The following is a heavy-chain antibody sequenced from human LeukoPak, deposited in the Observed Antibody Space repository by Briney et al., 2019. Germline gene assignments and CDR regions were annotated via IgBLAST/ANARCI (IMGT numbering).Heavy chain of an antibody. D-gene: IGHD3-9*01. CDR1: GFTFSSYA. J-gene: IGHJ4*02. CDR3: AKDPGVRYFDWLLSYFDY. CDR2: ISGSGGST. V-gene: IGHV3-23*01. Sequence: PGGSLRLSCAASGFTFSSYAMSWVRQAPGKGLEWVSAISGSGGSTYYADSVKGRFTISRDNSKNTLYLQMNSLRAEDTAVYYCAKDPGVRYFDWLLSYFDYWDQGTLVTVSS.